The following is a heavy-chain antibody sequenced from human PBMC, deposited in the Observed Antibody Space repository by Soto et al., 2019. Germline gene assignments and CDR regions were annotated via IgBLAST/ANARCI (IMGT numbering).Heavy chain of an antibody. V-gene: IGHV3-23*01. Sequence: PGGSLRLSCAASGFTFSSYAMSWVRQAPGKGLEWVSTYGSSGNTYYADSVKGRFTISRDNSKNTLFLQMNSLRAEDTAVYYCAKRNTAGSTRIYSFDYWGQGA. D-gene: IGHD2-2*01. CDR3: AKRNTAGSTRIYSFDY. CDR2: YGSSGNT. J-gene: IGHJ4*02. CDR1: GFTFSSYA.